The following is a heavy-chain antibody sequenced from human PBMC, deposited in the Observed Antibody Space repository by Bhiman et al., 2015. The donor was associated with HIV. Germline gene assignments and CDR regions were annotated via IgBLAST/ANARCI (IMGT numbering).Heavy chain of an antibody. Sequence: EVQLVESGGGLVQPGGSLRLSCAASGFTFSSHAMHWVRQAPGKGLEYVSAILGNGGYAFYANSVKGRFTISRDNSKNMLYLQMGSLRAEDTAVYYCARAFIVGGPHDFYDVWGQGTMVTVSS. J-gene: IGHJ3*01. CDR1: GFTFSSHA. V-gene: IGHV3-64*01. CDR3: ARAFIVGGPHDFYDV. D-gene: IGHD1-26*01. CDR2: ILGNGGYA.